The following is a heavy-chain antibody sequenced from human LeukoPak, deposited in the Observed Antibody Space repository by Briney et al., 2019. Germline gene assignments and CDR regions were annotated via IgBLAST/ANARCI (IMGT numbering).Heavy chain of an antibody. Sequence: GGSLRLSCAASGFTFSSYWMHWVRQAPGRGLVGVSRINSDGSSTRYLDSVKGRFTVSRDNARNTLYLQMNSLRVEDTAVYYCARDGGDGYNRDDFDYWGQGTLVTVSS. V-gene: IGHV3-74*01. D-gene: IGHD5-24*01. J-gene: IGHJ4*02. CDR3: ARDGGDGYNRDDFDY. CDR2: INSDGSST. CDR1: GFTFSSYW.